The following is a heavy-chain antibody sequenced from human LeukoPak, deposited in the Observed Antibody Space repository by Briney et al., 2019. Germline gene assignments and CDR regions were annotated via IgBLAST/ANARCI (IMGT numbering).Heavy chain of an antibody. CDR1: GFTFADYA. J-gene: IGHJ4*02. CDR2: ISGDGGTT. CDR3: AKVYVGSWYAYDH. D-gene: IGHD6-13*01. V-gene: IGHV3-43*02. Sequence: GGSLRLSCTASGFTFADYAMHWVRQAPPKGLEWVSLISGDGGTTDYADSVKGRITISRDNRRNSLYLHMNSLRTEDTALYFCAKVYVGSWYAYDHWGQGTLVTVSS.